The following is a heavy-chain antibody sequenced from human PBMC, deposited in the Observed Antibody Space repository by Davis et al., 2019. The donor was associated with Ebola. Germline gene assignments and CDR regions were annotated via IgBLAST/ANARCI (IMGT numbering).Heavy chain of an antibody. CDR1: GFTFSDFY. Sequence: GGSLRLSCVVSGFTFSDFYMIWIRQAPGKGLEWVAYISFSSDYTNYADDVRGRFTISRDNARNSLYLQMNSLRPEDTAVYYCARDGDSSGYPLWGQGTQVSVSS. CDR2: ISFSSDYT. J-gene: IGHJ4*02. D-gene: IGHD3-22*01. CDR3: ARDGDSSGYPL. V-gene: IGHV3-11*06.